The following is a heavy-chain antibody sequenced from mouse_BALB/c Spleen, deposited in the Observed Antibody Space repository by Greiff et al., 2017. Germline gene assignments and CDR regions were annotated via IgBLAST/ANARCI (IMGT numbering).Heavy chain of an antibody. CDR2: IDPSDSET. V-gene: IGHV1-74*01. CDR1: GYSFTSYW. CDR3: AAHGPHYFDY. J-gene: IGHJ2*01. Sequence: QVQLQQSGPQLVRPGASVKISCKASGYSFTSYWMHWVKQRPGQGLEWIGMIDPSDSETRLNQKFKDKATLTVDKSSSTAYMQLSSPTSEDSAVYYCAAHGPHYFDYWGQGTTLTVSS.